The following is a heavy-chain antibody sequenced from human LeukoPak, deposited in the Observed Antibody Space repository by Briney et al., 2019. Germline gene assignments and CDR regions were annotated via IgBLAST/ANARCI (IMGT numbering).Heavy chain of an antibody. CDR3: ARDFGTTGWHTFDY. J-gene: IGHJ4*02. V-gene: IGHV6-1*03. CDR2: TYYRSKWYN. D-gene: IGHD6-19*01. CDR1: GDSVSSKNGA. Sequence: SQTLSLTCVVSGDSVSSKNGAWNWIRQSPSRGLEWLGSTYYRSKWYNDYAVSMEGCMTISQDTSKNQYSLHLNSVTPDDTAVYYGARDFGTTGWHTFDYWGQGTLVTVSS.